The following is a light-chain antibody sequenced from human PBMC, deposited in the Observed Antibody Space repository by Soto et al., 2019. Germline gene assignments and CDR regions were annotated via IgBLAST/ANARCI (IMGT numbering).Light chain of an antibody. CDR1: QDVSSW. J-gene: IGKJ4*01. V-gene: IGKV1-12*01. Sequence: DIQVTQSPSSVSASVGDRVTITCRTNQDVSSWLAWYQQKPGKAPELLIYSASTLQTGVPSRFSGSGSGTDFTLTISSLQPEDFATYYCQPANSFPLTFGGGTKVEIK. CDR2: SAS. CDR3: QPANSFPLT.